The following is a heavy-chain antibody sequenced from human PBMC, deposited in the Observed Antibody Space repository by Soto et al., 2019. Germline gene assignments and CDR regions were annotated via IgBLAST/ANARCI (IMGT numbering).Heavy chain of an antibody. CDR1: GGSISSGDYY. CDR3: ARTSVGSLVLVVASSELGAFDI. CDR2: IYYSGST. Sequence: SETLSLTCTVSGGSISSGDYYWSWIRQPPGKGLEWIGYIYYSGSTYYNPSLKSRVTISVDTSKNQFSLKLSSVTAADTAVYYCARTSVGSLVLVVASSELGAFDIWGQGTMVTVSS. J-gene: IGHJ3*02. D-gene: IGHD2-15*01. V-gene: IGHV4-30-4*01.